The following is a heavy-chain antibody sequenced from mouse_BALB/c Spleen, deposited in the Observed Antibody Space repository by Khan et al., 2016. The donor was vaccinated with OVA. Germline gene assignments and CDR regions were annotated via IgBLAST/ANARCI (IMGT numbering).Heavy chain of an antibody. CDR3: PTATFGWFAY. CDR1: GFTFSTFT. D-gene: IGHD1-1*01. CDR2: ISSAGTYT. Sequence: EVELVESGGGLVKPGKSLKLSCAASGFTFSTFTMAWVRQTPERRLEWVATISSAGTYTYFPDNVKGRFTITRDNAKNTLYLQRNRLRSEDTARCHCPTATFGWFAYWGQGTLDTVSA. V-gene: IGHV5-9-1*01. J-gene: IGHJ3*01.